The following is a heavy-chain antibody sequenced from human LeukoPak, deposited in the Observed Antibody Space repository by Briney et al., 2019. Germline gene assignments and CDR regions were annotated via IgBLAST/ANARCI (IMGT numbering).Heavy chain of an antibody. D-gene: IGHD5-12*01. CDR3: AKLDLGEMAYFDS. J-gene: IGHJ4*02. CDR2: ISVGGGDT. Sequence: PGGSLRLSCEASGFIFSSYVMGWVCQAPGKGLEWVSSISVGGGDTFTADSVKGRFTITRENSKNTLYLQMMGLRVEDTAIYYCAKLDLGEMAYFDSWGQGILVTVSS. V-gene: IGHV3-23*01. CDR1: GFIFSSYV.